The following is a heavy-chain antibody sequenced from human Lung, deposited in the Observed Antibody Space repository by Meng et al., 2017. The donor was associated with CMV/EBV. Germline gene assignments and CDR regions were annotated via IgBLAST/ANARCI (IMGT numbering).Heavy chain of an antibody. CDR2: ISGSGSTK. V-gene: IGHV3-48*03. CDR3: ARGRHCSSASCEGIYYYSGLDV. D-gene: IGHD2-2*01. J-gene: IGHJ6*02. Sequence: LSFYEMHWVRQAPGKGLEWVSYISGSGSTKYYADSVRGRFTISRDNAENSLYLQMHSLRAEDTAIYYCARGRHCSSASCEGIYYYSGLDVWXQGNXVTVSS. CDR1: LSFYE.